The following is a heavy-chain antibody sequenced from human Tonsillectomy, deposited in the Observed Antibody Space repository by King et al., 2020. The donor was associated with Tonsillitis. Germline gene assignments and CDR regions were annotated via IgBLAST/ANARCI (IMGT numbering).Heavy chain of an antibody. V-gene: IGHV3-74*01. CDR3: ARVGDYGDFSIDY. CDR2: INTDGSST. J-gene: IGHJ4*02. Sequence: VQLVESEGGLVQPGGSLRLSCAASGFTFSSYWMHWVRQAPGKGLVWGSRINTDGSSTNYADSVKGRFTISRDNAKNTLYLQMSSLRAEDTAVYYCARVGDYGDFSIDYWGQGTLVSVSS. D-gene: IGHD4-17*01. CDR1: GFTFSSYW.